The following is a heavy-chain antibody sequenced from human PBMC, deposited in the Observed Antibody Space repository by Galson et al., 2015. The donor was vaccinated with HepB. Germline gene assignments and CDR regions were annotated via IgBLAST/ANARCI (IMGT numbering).Heavy chain of an antibody. D-gene: IGHD2-2*01. CDR1: GYTFTSYA. J-gene: IGHJ5*02. V-gene: IGHV1-3*01. CDR3: ARDTVVVPAASFNWFDP. Sequence: SVKVSCKASGYTFTSYAMHWVRQAPGQRLEWMGWINAGNGNTKYSQKFQGRVTITRDTSASTAYMELSSLRSEDTAVYYCARDTVVVPAASFNWFDPWGQGTLVTVSS. CDR2: INAGNGNT.